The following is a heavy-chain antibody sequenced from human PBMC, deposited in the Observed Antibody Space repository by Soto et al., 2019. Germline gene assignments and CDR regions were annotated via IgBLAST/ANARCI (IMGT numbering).Heavy chain of an antibody. Sequence: SVEVSCKXSGGTFSSYAISWVRQAPGQGLEWMGGIIPIFGTANYAQKFQGRVTITADESTSTAYMELSSLRSEGTAVYYCASETGTTLWHDAFDIWGQGTMVTVSS. CDR3: ASETGTTLWHDAFDI. D-gene: IGHD1-7*01. V-gene: IGHV1-69*13. CDR2: IIPIFGTA. CDR1: GGTFSSYA. J-gene: IGHJ3*02.